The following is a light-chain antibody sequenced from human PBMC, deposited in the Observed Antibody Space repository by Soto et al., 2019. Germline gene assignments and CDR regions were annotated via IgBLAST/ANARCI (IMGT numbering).Light chain of an antibody. Sequence: QSALTQPASVSGSPGQSITISCTGTSSDVGGYNYVSWYQQHPGKAPKLMIYEVSNRPSGVSNRFSGSKSGNTASLTISGLQAEDEADSYCSSYTSSSTWVFGGGTKVTVL. J-gene: IGLJ3*02. V-gene: IGLV2-14*01. CDR3: SSYTSSSTWV. CDR1: SSDVGGYNY. CDR2: EVS.